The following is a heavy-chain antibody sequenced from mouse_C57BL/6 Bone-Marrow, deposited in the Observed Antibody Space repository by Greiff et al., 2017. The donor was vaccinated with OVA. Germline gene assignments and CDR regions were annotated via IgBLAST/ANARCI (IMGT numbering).Heavy chain of an antibody. CDR2: IDPETGGT. Sequence: VQLQQSGAELVRPGASVTLSCKASGYTFTDYEMHWVKQTPVHGLEWIGAIDPETGGTSYNQKFKGKAILTADKSSSTAYMELRSLTSEDSAVYYGTRGDSNYYAMDYWGQGTSVTVSS. D-gene: IGHD2-5*01. V-gene: IGHV1-15*01. CDR1: GYTFTDYE. J-gene: IGHJ4*01. CDR3: TRGDSNYYAMDY.